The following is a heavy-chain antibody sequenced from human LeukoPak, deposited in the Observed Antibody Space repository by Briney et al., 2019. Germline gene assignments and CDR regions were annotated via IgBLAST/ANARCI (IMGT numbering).Heavy chain of an antibody. Sequence: ASVRVSCKASGYTFTSYGISWVRQAPGQGLEWMGWINPNSGGTNYAQKFQGRVTMTRDTSISTAYMELRSLRSDDTAVYYCARETGINDYGDYRGAFDIWGQGTMVTVSS. CDR2: INPNSGGT. J-gene: IGHJ3*02. V-gene: IGHV1-2*02. D-gene: IGHD4-17*01. CDR3: ARETGINDYGDYRGAFDI. CDR1: GYTFTSYG.